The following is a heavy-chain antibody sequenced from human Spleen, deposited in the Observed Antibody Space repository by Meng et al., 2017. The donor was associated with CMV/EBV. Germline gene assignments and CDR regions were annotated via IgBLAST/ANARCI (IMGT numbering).Heavy chain of an antibody. J-gene: IGHJ5*02. CDR3: ARSYCGGDCYSDPGWFDP. D-gene: IGHD2-21*01. CDR2: IYYSGST. V-gene: IGHV4-39*07. CDR1: GGSINISTYY. Sequence: SETLSLTCTVSGGSINISTYYWGWLRQTPGKGLEWIASIYYSGSTFYNPSLNSRVTISVDTSKNQFSLKLSSVTAADTAVYYCARSYCGGDCYSDPGWFDPWGQGTLVTVSS.